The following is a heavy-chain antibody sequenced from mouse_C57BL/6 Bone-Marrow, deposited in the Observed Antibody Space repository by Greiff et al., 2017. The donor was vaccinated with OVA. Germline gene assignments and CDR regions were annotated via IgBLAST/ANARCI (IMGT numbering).Heavy chain of an antibody. CDR2: INHSNGYT. V-gene: IGHV1-4*01. CDR1: GYTFTSYT. D-gene: IGHD1-1*01. Sequence: VQLQQSGAELARPGASVKMSCTASGYTFTSYTMHWVKQRPGQGLEWIGYINHSNGYTKYNQKFKDKATLTADKSSSTAYMQLSNLTSEDSAVYYCAYRGVITPVVATSKCFDVWGTGTTVTVSA. J-gene: IGHJ1*03. CDR3: AYRGVITPVVATSKCFDV.